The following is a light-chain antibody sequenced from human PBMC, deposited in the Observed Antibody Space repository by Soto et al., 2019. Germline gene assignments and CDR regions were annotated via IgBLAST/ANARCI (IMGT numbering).Light chain of an antibody. CDR3: QQCGNCPEII. CDR1: QSVNNS. CDR2: DAS. J-gene: IGKJ3*01. V-gene: IGKV3-11*01. Sequence: EIVLTQSPAPLSLSPGEIATLFCRASQSVNNSLAWYQQKPGQAPRLHIYDASNRATGSPARFSGSGSGTDFTLAIGSLEPEDFAGYYSQQCGNCPEIIIGPGTRVHIK.